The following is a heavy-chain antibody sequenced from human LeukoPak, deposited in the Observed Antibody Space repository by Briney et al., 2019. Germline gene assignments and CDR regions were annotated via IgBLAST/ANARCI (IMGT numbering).Heavy chain of an antibody. J-gene: IGHJ5*02. V-gene: IGHV4-59*01. CDR3: AGTHCSSTSCYGITMVRGVMSPNWFDP. CDR1: GGSISSYY. D-gene: IGHD3-10*01. Sequence: SETLSLTCTVSGGSISSYYWSWIRQPPGKGLEWIGYIYYSGRTNYNPSLKSRVTISVDTSKNQFSLKLSSVTAADTAVYYCAGTHCSSTSCYGITMVRGVMSPNWFDPWGQGTLVTVSS. CDR2: IYYSGRT.